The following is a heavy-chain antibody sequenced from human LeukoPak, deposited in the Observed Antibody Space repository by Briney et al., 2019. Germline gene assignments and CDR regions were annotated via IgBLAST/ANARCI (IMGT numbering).Heavy chain of an antibody. CDR1: GYSISSGYY. CDR3: ARDYYDSSGYDY. J-gene: IGHJ4*02. CDR2: IYHSGSN. Sequence: SETLSLTCTVSGYSISSGYYWGWIRQPPGKGLEWIGSIYHSGSNYYNPSLKSRVTISVDTSKNQFSLQLSSVTAADTAVYYCARDYYDSSGYDYWGQGTLVTVSS. V-gene: IGHV4-38-2*02. D-gene: IGHD3-22*01.